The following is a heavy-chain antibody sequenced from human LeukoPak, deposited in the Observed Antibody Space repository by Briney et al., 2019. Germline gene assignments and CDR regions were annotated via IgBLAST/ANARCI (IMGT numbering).Heavy chain of an antibody. Sequence: SQTISLTCAISGDIVSSNSATWNWIRQSPSRGFEWLGRTYYRSKYYNEYAVSVKSRITINPDTSKNQFYLQFNSVTPEDTAVYYCARGYERRFDPWGQGTLVTVSS. J-gene: IGHJ5*02. CDR1: GDIVSSNSAT. V-gene: IGHV6-1*01. CDR3: ARGYERRFDP. D-gene: IGHD1-1*01. CDR2: TYYRSKYYN.